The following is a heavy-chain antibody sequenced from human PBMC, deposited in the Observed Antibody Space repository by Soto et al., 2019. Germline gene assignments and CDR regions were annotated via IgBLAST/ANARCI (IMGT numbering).Heavy chain of an antibody. V-gene: IGHV4-39*01. J-gene: IGHJ4*02. Sequence: QLQLQESGPGLVKPSETLSLTCTVSGGSISSSSYYWGWIRQPPGKGLEWIGSIYYSGSTYYNPPVRSRVTISVDTSKTLLSLKLSSVTAAYTAVYYCARPAVHGSGFPDYWGQGTLVTVSS. D-gene: IGHD6-19*01. CDR1: GGSISSSSYY. CDR2: IYYSGST. CDR3: ARPAVHGSGFPDY.